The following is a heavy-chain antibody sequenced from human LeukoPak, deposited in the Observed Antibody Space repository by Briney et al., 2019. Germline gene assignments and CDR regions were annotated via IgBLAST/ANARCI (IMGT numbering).Heavy chain of an antibody. Sequence: GGSLRLSCAASGFTFSSYAMTWVRQAPGKGLEWVSSISAGGYNTYYADSVGGRFTISRDKSKNTLYLQMNSLRAEDTAVYYCSKDAHISSSTGWGQGTLVTVSS. CDR3: SKDAHISSSTG. CDR2: ISAGGYNT. J-gene: IGHJ4*02. CDR1: GFTFSSYA. D-gene: IGHD6-13*01. V-gene: IGHV3-23*01.